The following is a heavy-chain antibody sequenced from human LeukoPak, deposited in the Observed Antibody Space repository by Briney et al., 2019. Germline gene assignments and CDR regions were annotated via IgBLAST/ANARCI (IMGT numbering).Heavy chain of an antibody. CDR3: ARESRDSGLVPI. Sequence: GGSLRLSCAASGFTFSGHNMNWVRQAPGKGLEWISFVSISSGTIYYADSVNGRFRISRDNAKSSLDLEMNSLRAEDTAVYYCARESRDSGLVPIWGQGTLVTVSS. J-gene: IGHJ4*02. CDR1: GFTFSGHN. CDR2: VSISSGTI. V-gene: IGHV3-48*04. D-gene: IGHD6-19*01.